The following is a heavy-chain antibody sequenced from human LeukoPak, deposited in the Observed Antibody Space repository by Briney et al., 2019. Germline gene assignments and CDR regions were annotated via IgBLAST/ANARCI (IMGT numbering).Heavy chain of an antibody. D-gene: IGHD2-15*01. CDR3: ATYIVGPTIDY. CDR1: GFTFSSYW. V-gene: IGHV3-48*04. Sequence: GGSLRLSCAASGFTFSSYWMSWVRQAPGKGLEWISYISGSGTTIYYADSVKGRFTISRDNAKNSVYLQMNSLRAGDTAVYYCATYIVGPTIDYWGQGTLVTVSS. J-gene: IGHJ4*02. CDR2: ISGSGTTI.